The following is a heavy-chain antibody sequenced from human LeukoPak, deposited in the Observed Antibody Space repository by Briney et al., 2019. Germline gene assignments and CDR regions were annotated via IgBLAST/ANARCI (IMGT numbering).Heavy chain of an antibody. CDR2: INHSGST. CDR1: GGSFSGYY. V-gene: IGHV4-34*01. J-gene: IGHJ4*02. CDR3: ARDRYYDYIWGSYRYFDY. Sequence: SETLSLTCAVYGGSFSGYYWSWIRQPPGKGLEWIGEINHSGSTNYNPSLKSRVTISVDTSKNQFSLKLSSVTAADTAVYYCARDRYYDYIWGSYRYFDYWGQGTLVTVSS. D-gene: IGHD3-16*02.